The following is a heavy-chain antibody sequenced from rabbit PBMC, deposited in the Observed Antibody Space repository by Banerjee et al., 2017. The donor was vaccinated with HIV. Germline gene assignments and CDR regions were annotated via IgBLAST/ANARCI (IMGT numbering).Heavy chain of an antibody. D-gene: IGHD1-1*01. Sequence: QSLEESGGDLVKPGASLTLTCTASGFSFNNNAMCWVRQAPGKGPEWIACIAAGSGNTYYASWAKGRFTISETSSTTVTLQMTSLTAADTATYFCARDAGSRSGLFYYGMDLWGPGTLVT. CDR3: ARDAGSRSGLFYYGMDL. J-gene: IGHJ6*01. CDR2: IAAGSGNT. CDR1: GFSFNNNA. V-gene: IGHV1S40*01.